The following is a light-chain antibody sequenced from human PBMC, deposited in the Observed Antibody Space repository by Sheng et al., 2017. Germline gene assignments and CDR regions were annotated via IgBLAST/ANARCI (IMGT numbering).Light chain of an antibody. CDR2: GAS. J-gene: IGKJ1*01. V-gene: IGKV1-6*01. CDR3: LQDYNYPRT. Sequence: AIQMTQFPTSLSASVGDRVTITCRASQDIRNELGWYQQKPGKAPKLLIYGASNLESGVPSRFSGSGSGTDFTLTISSLQSEDFATYYCLQDYNYPRTFGQGTKLEIK. CDR1: QDIRNE.